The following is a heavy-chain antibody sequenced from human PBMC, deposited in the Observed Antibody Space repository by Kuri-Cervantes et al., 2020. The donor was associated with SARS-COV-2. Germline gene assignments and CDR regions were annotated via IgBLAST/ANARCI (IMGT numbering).Heavy chain of an antibody. V-gene: IGHV4-39*01. CDR1: GGSISSSSYY. Sequence: SETLSLTCTVSGGSISSSSYYWGWIRQPPGKGLEWIGSIYYSGSTYYNPSLKSRVTISVDTSKNQFSLKLSSVTAADTAVYYCASVIAAAGREGYWGQGTLVTVSS. J-gene: IGHJ4*02. CDR3: ASVIAAAGREGY. CDR2: IYYSGST. D-gene: IGHD6-13*01.